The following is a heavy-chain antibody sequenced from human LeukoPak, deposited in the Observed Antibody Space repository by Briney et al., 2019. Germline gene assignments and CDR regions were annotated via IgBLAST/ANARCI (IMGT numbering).Heavy chain of an antibody. CDR2: IKQDGSEK. Sequence: GGSLRLSCAASRFTFSSYWMSWVRQAPGKGLEWVADIKQDGSEKYYVDSVKGRFTISRDNAKNSLYLQLNSLRAEDTAVYYCARARGGYDFDYWGQGTLVTVSS. CDR3: ARARGGYDFDY. J-gene: IGHJ4*02. D-gene: IGHD5-12*01. V-gene: IGHV3-7*03. CDR1: RFTFSSYW.